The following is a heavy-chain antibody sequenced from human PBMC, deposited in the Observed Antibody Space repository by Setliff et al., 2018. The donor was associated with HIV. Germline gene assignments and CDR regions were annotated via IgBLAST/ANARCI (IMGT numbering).Heavy chain of an antibody. V-gene: IGHV3-23*01. CDR1: GFTFSSHA. J-gene: IGHJ4*02. CDR2: ISGSGIST. D-gene: IGHD3-10*01. Sequence: GGSLRLSCAASGFTFSSHAMTWVRQAPGQGLEWVSIISGSGISTYYADSVKGRFTISRDNSRNMLYLQMNSLRAEDTAVYYCASMVRGVIRSSDYWGQGTLVTVSS. CDR3: ASMVRGVIRSSDY.